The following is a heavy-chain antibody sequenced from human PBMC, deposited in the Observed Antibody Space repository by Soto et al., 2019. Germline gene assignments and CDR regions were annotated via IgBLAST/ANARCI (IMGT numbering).Heavy chain of an antibody. CDR3: AKPWMVDSYEYFQH. J-gene: IGHJ1*01. CDR1: GFTFSSYA. Sequence: PGGSLRLSSAASGFTFSSYAMSWVRQAPGKGLEWVSAISGSGGSTYYADSVKGRFTISRDNSKNTLYLQMNSLRAEDTAVYYSAKPWMVDSYEYFQHWGQGTLVTVSS. D-gene: IGHD6-19*01. V-gene: IGHV3-23*01. CDR2: ISGSGGST.